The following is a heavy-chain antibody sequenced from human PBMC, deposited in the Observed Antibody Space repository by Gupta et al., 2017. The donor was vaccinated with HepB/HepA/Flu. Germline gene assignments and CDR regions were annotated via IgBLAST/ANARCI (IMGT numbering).Heavy chain of an antibody. Sequence: EVQLVESGGGLIQPGGSLRLSCAASGFTVSSNYMSWVRQAPGKGLEWVSVIYSGGSTYYADSVKGRFTISRDNSKNTLYLQMNSLRAEDTAVYYCARHNKCSGGSCYQAWYYYYMDVWGKGTTVTVSS. V-gene: IGHV3-53*01. J-gene: IGHJ6*03. CDR2: IYSGGST. CDR3: ARHNKCSGGSCYQAWYYYYMDV. D-gene: IGHD2-15*01. CDR1: GFTVSSNY.